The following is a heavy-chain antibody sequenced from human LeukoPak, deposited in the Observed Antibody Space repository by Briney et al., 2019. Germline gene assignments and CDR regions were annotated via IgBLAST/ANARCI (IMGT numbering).Heavy chain of an antibody. V-gene: IGHV3-23*01. CDR3: ANSRIQLWLLDDY. CDR2: ISGSGGST. CDR1: GFTFSSYA. D-gene: IGHD5-18*01. Sequence: PGGSLRLSCAASGFTFSSYAMSWVRQAPGKGLEWVSAISGSGGSTYYADSVKGRFTISRDNSKNTLYLQMNSLRAGDTAVYYCANSRIQLWLLDDYWGQGTLVTVSS. J-gene: IGHJ4*02.